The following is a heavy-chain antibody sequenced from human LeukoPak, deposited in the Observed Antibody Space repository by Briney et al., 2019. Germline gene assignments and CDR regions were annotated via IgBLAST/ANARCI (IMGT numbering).Heavy chain of an antibody. CDR3: AKLGYCSGGSCYYFDY. CDR1: GFTFSSYA. V-gene: IGHV3-23*01. CDR2: ISGSGGST. Sequence: GGSLRLSCAASGFTFSSYAMSWVRQAPGKGLEWVSAISGSGGSTYYADSVKGRFTIPRDNSKNTLYLQMNSLRAEDTAVYYCAKLGYCSGGSCYYFDYWGQGTLVTVSS. J-gene: IGHJ4*02. D-gene: IGHD2-15*01.